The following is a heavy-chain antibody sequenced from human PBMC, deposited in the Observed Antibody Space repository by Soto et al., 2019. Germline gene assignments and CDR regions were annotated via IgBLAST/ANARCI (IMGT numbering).Heavy chain of an antibody. D-gene: IGHD6-13*01. CDR2: TYHSGST. CDR1: GGSISSSNW. V-gene: IGHV4-4*02. Sequence: QVQLQESGPGLVKPSGTLSLTCAVSGGSISSSNWWSWVRQPPGKGLEWIGETYHSGSTNYKPSLKIRGTISVDKPKIQFSLKLGSVTAADAAGYYCAGVGGSSWPYWGQGTLVTVSS. J-gene: IGHJ4*02. CDR3: AGVGGSSWPY.